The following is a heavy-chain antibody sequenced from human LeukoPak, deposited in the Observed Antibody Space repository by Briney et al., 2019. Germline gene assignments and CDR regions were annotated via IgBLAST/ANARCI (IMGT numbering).Heavy chain of an antibody. J-gene: IGHJ4*02. CDR1: GLTLSDYA. CDR3: ASGSSWSSLIDN. V-gene: IGHV3-23*01. D-gene: IGHD6-13*01. CDR2: ISPGGGSI. Sequence: GGSLSLSCASSGLTLSDYAMTWVRQAPGKGLEWVSSISPGGGSISYADSVKGRFTISRDESKNTLYLQMNSLSAEDTATYYCASGSSWSSLIDNWGQGTLVAVSS.